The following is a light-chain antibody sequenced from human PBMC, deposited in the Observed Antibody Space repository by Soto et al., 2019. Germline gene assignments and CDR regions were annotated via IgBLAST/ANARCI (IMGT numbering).Light chain of an antibody. V-gene: IGLV1-44*01. CDR2: SSN. CDR3: AAWDDSLNGVV. CDR1: SSNIGSNS. Sequence: QSVLTQPPSASGTPGQRVTISCSGSSSNIGSNSVNWYQQLPGTAPKLRMYSSNQRPSGVPDRFSGSKSGTSASLAISGLQSEDEADYYCAAWDDSLNGVVFGGGTKRTVL. J-gene: IGLJ2*01.